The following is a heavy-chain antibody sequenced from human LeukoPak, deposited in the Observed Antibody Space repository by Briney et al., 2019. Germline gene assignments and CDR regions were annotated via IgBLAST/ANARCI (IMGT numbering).Heavy chain of an antibody. CDR2: IYYSGTS. V-gene: IGHV4-28*03. Sequence: SDTLSLTCAVSGYSISSSDWWGWIRQPPGKGLEWIGFIYYSGTSYYNPSLKSRVTMSVDTSKNQFSLKLTSMTAADTAVYYCARGGSSGYYYGWGQGTLVTVSS. J-gene: IGHJ4*02. D-gene: IGHD3-22*01. CDR1: GYSISSSDW. CDR3: ARGGSSGYYYG.